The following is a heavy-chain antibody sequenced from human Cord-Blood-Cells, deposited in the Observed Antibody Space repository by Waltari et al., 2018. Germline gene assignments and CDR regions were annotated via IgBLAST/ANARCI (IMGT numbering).Heavy chain of an antibody. CDR2: IIPIFGTA. CDR1: GGTFSSYA. CDR3: ASGPPYYYDSSGYSHWFDP. Sequence: QVQLVQSGAEVKKPGSSVKVSCKASGGTFSSYAIRWVRQAPGQGLEWMGGIIPIFGTANYAQKFQGRVTITADESTSTAYMELSSLRSEDTAVYYCASGPPYYYDSSGYSHWFDPWGQGTLVTVSS. D-gene: IGHD3-22*01. V-gene: IGHV1-69*01. J-gene: IGHJ5*02.